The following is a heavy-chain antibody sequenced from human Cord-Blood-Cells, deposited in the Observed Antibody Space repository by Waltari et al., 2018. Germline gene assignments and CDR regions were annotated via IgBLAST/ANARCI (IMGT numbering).Heavy chain of an antibody. CDR1: GYTFTSYG. CDR3: ARGYSSGWYFDY. V-gene: IGHV1-18*01. CDR2: ISADNGNT. J-gene: IGHJ4*02. D-gene: IGHD6-19*01. Sequence: QVQLVQSGAEVKKPGASVKVSCKASGYTFTSYGISWVRQAPGHGPEWMGWISADNGNTNYAQKRQGRVTMTTDTSTSTAYMELRSLRSDDTAVYDCARGYSSGWYFDYWGQGTLVTVSS.